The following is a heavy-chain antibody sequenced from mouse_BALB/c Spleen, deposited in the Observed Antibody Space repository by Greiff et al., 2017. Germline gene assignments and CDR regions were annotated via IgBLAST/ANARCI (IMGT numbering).Heavy chain of an antibody. CDR1: GFTFSSYA. CDR2: LSSGGST. J-gene: IGHJ2*01. Sequence: DVKLVESGGGLVKPGGSLKLSCAASGFTFSSYAMSWVRQTPEKRLEWVASLSSGGSTYYPDSVKGRFTISRDNARNILYLQMSSLRSEDTAMYYCAREGTTVDYWGQGTTLTVSS. V-gene: IGHV5-6-5*01. CDR3: AREGTTVDY. D-gene: IGHD1-1*01.